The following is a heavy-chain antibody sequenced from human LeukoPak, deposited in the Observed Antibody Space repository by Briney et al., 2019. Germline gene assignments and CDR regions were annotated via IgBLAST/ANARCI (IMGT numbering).Heavy chain of an antibody. Sequence: GASVKVSCKASGYTFTSYAMHWVRQAPGRRLEWMGWINAGNGNTKYSQKFQGRVTITRDTSASTAYMELSSLRSEDTAVYYCARGPVLAGWFDPWGQGTLVTVSS. CDR1: GYTFTSYA. J-gene: IGHJ5*02. CDR2: INAGNGNT. CDR3: ARGPVLAGWFDP. V-gene: IGHV1-3*01. D-gene: IGHD4/OR15-4a*01.